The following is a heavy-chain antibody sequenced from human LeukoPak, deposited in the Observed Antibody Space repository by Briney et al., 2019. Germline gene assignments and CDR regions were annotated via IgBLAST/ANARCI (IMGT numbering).Heavy chain of an antibody. J-gene: IGHJ4*02. V-gene: IGHV3-74*01. CDR2: INSDGSST. Sequence: GGSLRLSCAASGFTFSSYAMHWVRQAPGKGLVWVSRINSDGSSTSYADSVKGRFTISRDNAKNTLYLQMNSLRAEDTAVYYCARSDFRTRIGDYWGQGTLVTVSS. CDR3: ARSDFRTRIGDY. CDR1: GFTFSSYA. D-gene: IGHD1-1*01.